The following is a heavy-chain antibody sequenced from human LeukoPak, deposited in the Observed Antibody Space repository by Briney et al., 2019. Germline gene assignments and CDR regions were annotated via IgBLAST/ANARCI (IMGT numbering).Heavy chain of an antibody. CDR2: INPNRGGT. Sequence: GASVKVSCTASGYTFTGYYMHWVRQAPGQGLEWMGWINPNRGGTNYAQKFQGRVTMTRDTSISTAYMELSRLRSDDTAVYYCARSPKPYDILTGRAPYYFDYWGQGTLVTVSS. CDR1: GYTFTGYY. D-gene: IGHD3-9*01. J-gene: IGHJ4*02. CDR3: ARSPKPYDILTGRAPYYFDY. V-gene: IGHV1-2*02.